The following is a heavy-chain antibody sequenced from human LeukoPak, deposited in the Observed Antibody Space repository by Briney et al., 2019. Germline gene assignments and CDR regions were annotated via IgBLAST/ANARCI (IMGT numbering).Heavy chain of an antibody. J-gene: IGHJ4*02. CDR3: ATARNFRFEY. Sequence: GASVKVSCKVSGYTLTELSMHWVRQAPGKGLMWVSRMNGEGTTIDYADSVKGRFTVSRDYAKNTLFLQMNNLRTEDTALYFCATARNFRFEYWGQGSLVIVSA. CDR2: MNGEGTTI. D-gene: IGHD1-7*01. CDR1: GYTLTELS. V-gene: IGHV3-74*01.